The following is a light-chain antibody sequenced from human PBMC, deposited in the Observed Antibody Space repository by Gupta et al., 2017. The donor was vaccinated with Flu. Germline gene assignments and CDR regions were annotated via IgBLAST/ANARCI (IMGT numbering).Light chain of an antibody. CDR2: GAS. CDR1: QSVSSSY. Sequence: GVRATLYCRASQSVSSSYLSWYQQKPGQAPRLLIYGASRRATGIPARFSGSGSGTAFTLTSSRLEAEDFAVYYCQQYGSAPKTFGQGTKVEIK. CDR3: QQYGSAPKT. V-gene: IGKV3-20*01. J-gene: IGKJ1*01.